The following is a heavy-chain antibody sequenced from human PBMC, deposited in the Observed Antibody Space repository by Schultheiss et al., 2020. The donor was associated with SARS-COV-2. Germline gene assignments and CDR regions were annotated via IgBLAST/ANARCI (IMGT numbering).Heavy chain of an antibody. V-gene: IGHV4-61*01. CDR1: GGSVSSGSYY. CDR3: ARVEKTWTTNVDY. J-gene: IGHJ4*02. Sequence: SETLSLTCTVSGGSVSSGSYYWSWIRQPPGKGLEWIGYIYYSGSTNYNPSLKSRVTISVDTSKNQVSLKLSSVTAADTAVYYCARVEKTWTTNVDYWGQGTLVTVSS. CDR2: IYYSGST. D-gene: IGHD1-1*01.